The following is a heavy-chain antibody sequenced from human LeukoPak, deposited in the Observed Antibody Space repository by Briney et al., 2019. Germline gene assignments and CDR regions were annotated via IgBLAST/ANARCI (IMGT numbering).Heavy chain of an antibody. J-gene: IGHJ3*01. CDR3: ARSFDV. Sequence: GGSLRLSCAASGFTFTNYEMNWVRQAPGKGLEWVSSISGSGSTRYYKDSVKGRFTISRDNAKNSLSLQMNSLRAEDTAVYYCARSFDVWGQGTLVTVSA. V-gene: IGHV3-48*03. CDR2: ISGSGSTR. CDR1: GFTFTNYE.